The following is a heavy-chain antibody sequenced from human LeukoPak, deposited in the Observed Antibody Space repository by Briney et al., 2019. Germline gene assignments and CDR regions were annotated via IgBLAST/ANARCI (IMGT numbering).Heavy chain of an antibody. V-gene: IGHV3-30*18. D-gene: IGHD5-24*01. CDR1: GFTFSSYG. J-gene: IGHJ4*02. Sequence: GGSLRLSCAASGFTFSSYGMHWVRRAPGKGLEWVAVISYDASYENYADSVKGRFTISRDNSKNTLYLQMNSLRAEDTAVYYCAKDLIVSGTATILDYWGQGTLVTVSS. CDR2: ISYDASYE. CDR3: AKDLIVSGTATILDY.